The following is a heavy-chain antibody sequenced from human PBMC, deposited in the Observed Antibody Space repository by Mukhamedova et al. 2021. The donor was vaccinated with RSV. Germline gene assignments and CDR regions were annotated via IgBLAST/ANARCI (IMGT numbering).Heavy chain of an antibody. D-gene: IGHD2-2*01. J-gene: IGHJ4*02. Sequence: NPSSGNTTYAPKFQGRITMTRDTSTSTVYMEVSSLKSGDTAVYYCARGIRAYCSATSCQSYWGQGTLGTVSS. CDR3: ARGIRAYCSATSCQSY. CDR2: NPSSGNT. V-gene: IGHV1-46*01.